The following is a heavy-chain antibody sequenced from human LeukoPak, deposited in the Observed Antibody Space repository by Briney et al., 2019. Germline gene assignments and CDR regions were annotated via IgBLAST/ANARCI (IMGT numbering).Heavy chain of an antibody. CDR1: GGTFSSYA. J-gene: IGHJ5*02. Sequence: SVKVSCKASGGTFSSYAISWVRQAPGQGLEWTGGIIPIFGTANYAQKFQGRVTITTDESTSTAYMELSSLRSEDTAVYYCARGGPDYGDYVSWFDPWGQGTLVTVSS. CDR2: IIPIFGTA. D-gene: IGHD4-17*01. CDR3: ARGGPDYGDYVSWFDP. V-gene: IGHV1-69*05.